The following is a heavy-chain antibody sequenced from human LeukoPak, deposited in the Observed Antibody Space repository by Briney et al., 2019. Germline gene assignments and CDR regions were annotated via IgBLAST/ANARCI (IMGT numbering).Heavy chain of an antibody. CDR1: GGSISSYY. CDR2: IYYSGST. D-gene: IGHD3-16*01. CDR3: ARLTPVLLFDY. V-gene: IGHV4-59*08. J-gene: IGHJ4*02. Sequence: PSETLSLTCTVSGGSISSYYWSWIRQPPGKGLEWIGYIYYSGSTNYNPSLKSRVTISVDTSKNQFSLKLSSVIAADTAVYYCARLTPVLLFDYWGQGTLVTVSS.